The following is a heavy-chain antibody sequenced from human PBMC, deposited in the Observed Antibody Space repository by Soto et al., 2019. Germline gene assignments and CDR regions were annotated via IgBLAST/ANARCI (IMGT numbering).Heavy chain of an antibody. CDR1: GFTFSDYY. D-gene: IGHD5-18*01. V-gene: IGHV3-11*01. Sequence: GGSLRLSCAASGFTFSDYYMSWIRQAPGKGLEWVSYISSSGSTIYYADSVKGRFTISRDNAKNSLYLQMNSLRAEDTAVYYCARGIQLWLQGEDYYYYMDVWGKGTTVTVSS. J-gene: IGHJ6*03. CDR2: ISSSGSTI. CDR3: ARGIQLWLQGEDYYYYMDV.